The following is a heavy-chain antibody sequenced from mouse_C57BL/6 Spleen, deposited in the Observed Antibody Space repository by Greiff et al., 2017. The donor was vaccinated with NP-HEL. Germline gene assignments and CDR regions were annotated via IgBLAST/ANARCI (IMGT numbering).Heavy chain of an antibody. V-gene: IGHV14-3*01. CDR3: ASITTVVATNLDY. J-gene: IGHJ2*01. CDR1: GFNIKTTY. CDR2: IDPANGNT. Sequence: EVQLQQSVAELVRPGASVKLSCTASGFNIKTTYMHWVKQRPEQGLEWIGRIDPANGNTKYAPKFQGKATITADPSSNKAYLQLRSLTSEDTAIYYCASITTVVATNLDYWGQGTTLTVSS. D-gene: IGHD1-1*01.